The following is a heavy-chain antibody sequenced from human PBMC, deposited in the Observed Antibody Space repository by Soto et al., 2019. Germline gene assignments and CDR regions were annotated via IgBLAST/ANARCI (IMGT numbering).Heavy chain of an antibody. D-gene: IGHD3-3*01. V-gene: IGHV1-8*01. CDR3: ARSDFWSGYYTWSPYYYYMDV. Sequence: ASVKVSCKASGYTFTSYDISWVRQATGQGLEWMGWMNPNSGNTGYAQKFQGRVTMTRNTSISTAYMELSSLRSEDTAVYYCARSDFWSGYYTWSPYYYYMDVWGKGTTVTVSS. CDR2: MNPNSGNT. CDR1: GYTFTSYD. J-gene: IGHJ6*03.